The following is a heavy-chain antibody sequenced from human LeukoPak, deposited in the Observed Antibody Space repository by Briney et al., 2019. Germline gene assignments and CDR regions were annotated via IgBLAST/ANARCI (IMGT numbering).Heavy chain of an antibody. Sequence: GESLQISCEVSGHRFTNHWIGWVRQMPEKGLEWMGIINLGDSDTKYSPSFQGQVTISLDKSISTAYLQWRSLKASDTAMYYCARRPYSGSPNWFDPWGQGTLVTVSS. CDR1: GHRFTNHW. CDR3: ARRPYSGSPNWFDP. J-gene: IGHJ5*02. V-gene: IGHV5-51*01. D-gene: IGHD1-26*01. CDR2: INLGDSDT.